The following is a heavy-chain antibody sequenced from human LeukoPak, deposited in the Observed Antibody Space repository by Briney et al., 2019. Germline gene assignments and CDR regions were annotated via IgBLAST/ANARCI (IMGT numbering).Heavy chain of an antibody. V-gene: IGHV3-48*02. D-gene: IGHD5-12*01. CDR2: ISGSDNTI. Sequence: GGSLRLSCAASGFTFSSYSMNWVRQAPEKGLEWVSYISGSDNTIYYADSVKGRFTISRDNARNSLYLQMNSLRDEDTAVYYCARVHRGYSFGRLDYWGQGTLVTVSS. CDR1: GFTFSSYS. J-gene: IGHJ4*02. CDR3: ARVHRGYSFGRLDY.